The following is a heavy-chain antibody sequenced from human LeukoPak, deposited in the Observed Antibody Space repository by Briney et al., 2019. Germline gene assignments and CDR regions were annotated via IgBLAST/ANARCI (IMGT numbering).Heavy chain of an antibody. CDR2: ISWNSGSI. CDR1: GFTFSSYE. Sequence: GGSLRLSCAASGFTFSSYEMNWVRQAPGKGLEWVSGISWNSGSIGYADSVKGRFTISRDNAKNSLYLQMNSLRAEDTALYYCAKAFRQRYCSSTSCYHDAFDIWGQGTMVTVSS. V-gene: IGHV3-9*01. D-gene: IGHD2-2*01. J-gene: IGHJ3*02. CDR3: AKAFRQRYCSSTSCYHDAFDI.